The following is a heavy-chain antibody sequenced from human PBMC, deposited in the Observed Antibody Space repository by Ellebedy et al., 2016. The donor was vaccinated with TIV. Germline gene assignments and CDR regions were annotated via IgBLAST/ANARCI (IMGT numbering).Heavy chain of an antibody. Sequence: ASVKVSCKASGYTFTGYYMHWVRQAPGQGLEWMGWINPNSGGTTYAQKFLGRVSMTRDTSINTAYMELSRLKSDDTAVYYCARDSPPWRGYDVYWYFDVWGRGTLVTVSS. D-gene: IGHD5-12*01. CDR2: INPNSGGT. J-gene: IGHJ2*01. V-gene: IGHV1-2*02. CDR3: ARDSPPWRGYDVYWYFDV. CDR1: GYTFTGYY.